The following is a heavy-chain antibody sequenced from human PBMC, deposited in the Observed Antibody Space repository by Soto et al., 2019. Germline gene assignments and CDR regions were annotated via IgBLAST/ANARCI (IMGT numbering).Heavy chain of an antibody. J-gene: IGHJ4*02. V-gene: IGHV4-61*01. Sequence: KASETLSLTCTVSGGAVSSGTYYWSWIRRPPGKGLEWIGYIYYSGTTNYNPSLKSRVTISVDTSKNQFSLKLNSVTAADTAVYYCARSMYYYDSSGYSKEYHFDYWGPGTLVTVSS. D-gene: IGHD3-22*01. CDR1: GGAVSSGTYY. CDR3: ARSMYYYDSSGYSKEYHFDY. CDR2: IYYSGTT.